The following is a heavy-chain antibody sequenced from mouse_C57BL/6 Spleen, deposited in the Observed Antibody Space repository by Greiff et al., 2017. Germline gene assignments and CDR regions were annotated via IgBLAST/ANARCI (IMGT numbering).Heavy chain of an antibody. V-gene: IGHV14-1*01. CDR3: TTLYYGSSNYYAMDY. J-gene: IGHJ4*01. CDR2: IDPDDGDT. Sequence: EVQLQQSGAELVRPGASVKLSCTASGFNIKDYYMHWVKQRPEQGLEWIGRIDPDDGDTEYAPKFQGKATMPADTSSNTAYLQLSSLTSEDTAVYYCTTLYYGSSNYYAMDYWGQGTSVTVSS. D-gene: IGHD1-1*01. CDR1: GFNIKDYY.